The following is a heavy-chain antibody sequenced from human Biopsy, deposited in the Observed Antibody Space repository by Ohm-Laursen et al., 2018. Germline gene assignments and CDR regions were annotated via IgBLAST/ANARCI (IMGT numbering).Heavy chain of an antibody. CDR2: VFYTGGT. V-gene: IGHV4-59*01. D-gene: IGHD3-22*01. CDR3: ARDRGFYSDRTVPGYFDL. Sequence: SETLSLTCTVSGDSISSYYWSWIRQPPGKGLGWIGYVFYTGGTDYNPSLQSRVTTSVDTSKNHFSLRLRSVTPADTAIYYCARDRGFYSDRTVPGYFDLWGRGTLVTVSS. CDR1: GDSISSYY. J-gene: IGHJ2*01.